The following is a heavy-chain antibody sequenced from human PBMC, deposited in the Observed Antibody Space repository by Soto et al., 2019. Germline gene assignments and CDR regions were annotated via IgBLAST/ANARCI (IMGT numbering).Heavy chain of an antibody. CDR3: ARSQAGYYGSGSYSENWFDP. Sequence: SETLSLTCTVSGGSISSYYGSWIRQPPGKGLEWIGYIYYSGSTNYNPSLKSRVTISVDTSKNQFSLKLSSVTAADTAVYYCARSQAGYYGSGSYSENWFDPWGQGTLVTVSS. CDR1: GGSISSYY. D-gene: IGHD3-10*01. J-gene: IGHJ5*02. V-gene: IGHV4-59*08. CDR2: IYYSGST.